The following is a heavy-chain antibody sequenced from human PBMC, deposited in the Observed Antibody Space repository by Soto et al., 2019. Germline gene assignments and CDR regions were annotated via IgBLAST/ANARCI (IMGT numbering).Heavy chain of an antibody. Sequence: GESLKISCKGSGYSFTSYWISWVRQMPGKGLEWMGRIDPSDSYTNYSPSFQGHVTIPADKSISTAYLQWSSLKASDTAMYYCARLFTYDSSGYYYYGMDVWGQGTTVTVSS. CDR2: IDPSDSYT. CDR1: GYSFTSYW. J-gene: IGHJ6*02. V-gene: IGHV5-10-1*01. CDR3: ARLFTYDSSGYYYYGMDV. D-gene: IGHD3-22*01.